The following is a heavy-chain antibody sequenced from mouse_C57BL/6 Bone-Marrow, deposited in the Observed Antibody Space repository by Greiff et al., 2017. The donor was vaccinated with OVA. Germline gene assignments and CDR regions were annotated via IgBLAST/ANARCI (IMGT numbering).Heavy chain of an antibody. D-gene: IGHD2-2*01. CDR3: ARAGYV. CDR1: GYSITSGYY. J-gene: IGHJ3*01. Sequence: EVQLQESGPGLVKPSQSLSLTCSVTGYSITSGYYWNWIRQFPGNKLEWMGYISYDGSNNYNPSLKNRISITRDTSKNQFFLKLNSVTTEDTATYYCARAGYVWGQGTLVTVSA. CDR2: ISYDGSN. V-gene: IGHV3-6*01.